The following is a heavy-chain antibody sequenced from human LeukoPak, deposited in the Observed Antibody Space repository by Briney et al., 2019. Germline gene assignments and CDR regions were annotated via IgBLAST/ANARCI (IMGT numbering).Heavy chain of an antibody. CDR2: ISSSSSYI. D-gene: IGHD3-22*01. J-gene: IGHJ4*02. CDR3: ARDDRGYPFDY. CDR1: GFTFSSYS. V-gene: IGHV3-21*01. Sequence: GGSLRLSCAASGFTFSSYSMNWVRQAPGKGLEWVSSISSSSSYIYYADSVKGRFTISRDNAKNSLYRQMNSLRAEDTAVYYCARDDRGYPFDYWGQGTLVTVSS.